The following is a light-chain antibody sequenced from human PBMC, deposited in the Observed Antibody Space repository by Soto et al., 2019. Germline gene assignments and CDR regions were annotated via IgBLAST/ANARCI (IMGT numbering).Light chain of an antibody. CDR1: QSISSSF. Sequence: EIVLTQSPGKLSLSPGERASLSCGASQSISSSFLAWYQQKPGQAPRLLIYGASSRATGIPDRFSGTGSETDFTLTISRLEPEDFAVYYCQQYDNSPITFGQGTRLEIK. J-gene: IGKJ5*01. V-gene: IGKV3-20*01. CDR2: GAS. CDR3: QQYDNSPIT.